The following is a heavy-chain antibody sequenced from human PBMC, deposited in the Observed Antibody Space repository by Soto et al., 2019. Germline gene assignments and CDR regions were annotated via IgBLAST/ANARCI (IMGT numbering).Heavy chain of an antibody. CDR2: IKQDGSEK. Sequence: GGSLRLSCAASGFTFSSYWMSWVRQAPGKGLEWVANIKQDGSEKYYVDSVEGRFTISRDNAKNSLYLQMNSLRAEDTAVYYCARSPGYYGSGSSYYYYYYYMDVWGKGTKVTVSS. CDR3: ARSPGYYGSGSSYYYYYYYMDV. CDR1: GFTFSSYW. V-gene: IGHV3-7*01. D-gene: IGHD3-10*01. J-gene: IGHJ6*03.